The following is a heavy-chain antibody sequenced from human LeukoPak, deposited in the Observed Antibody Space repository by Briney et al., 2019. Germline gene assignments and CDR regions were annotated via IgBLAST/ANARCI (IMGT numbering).Heavy chain of an antibody. CDR2: INPNSGCT. CDR1: GYTFTGYY. D-gene: IGHD3-10*01. Sequence: GASVKVSCKASGYTFTGYYMHWGRQAPGQGLEGMGWINPNSGCTNYAQKFQGRVTMTRDKSISTAYMELSRLRSDDTAVYYCARAVLDAFDIWGQGTMVTVSS. J-gene: IGHJ3*02. V-gene: IGHV1-2*02. CDR3: ARAVLDAFDI.